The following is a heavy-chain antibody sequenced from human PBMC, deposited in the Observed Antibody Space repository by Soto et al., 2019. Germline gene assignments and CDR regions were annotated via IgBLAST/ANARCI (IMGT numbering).Heavy chain of an antibody. CDR3: ARSLTNMGGPDY. CDR1: GYTFTSYD. CDR2: MNTKSDDT. J-gene: IGHJ4*02. V-gene: IGHV1-8*01. D-gene: IGHD3-16*01. Sequence: QVQLVQSGAEVKKPGASVKVSCKASGYTFTSYDVNWVRQATGQGLEWMGWMNTKSDDTVYAQKCQGRVTMTRNTSIDKAYMELSSLRSEDTAVYYCARSLTNMGGPDYWGQGTLVTVSS.